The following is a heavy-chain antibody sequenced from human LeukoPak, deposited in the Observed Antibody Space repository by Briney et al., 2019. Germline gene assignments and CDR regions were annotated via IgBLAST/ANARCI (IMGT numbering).Heavy chain of an antibody. CDR3: ARVGDYDILTGYYMGEISWFDP. CDR1: GYTFTSYG. CDR2: ISAYNGNT. D-gene: IGHD3-9*01. Sequence: ASVKVSCKASGYTFTSYGISWVRQAPGQGLEWMGWISAYNGNTNYAQKLQGRVTMTTDTSTSTAYMELRSLRSDDTAVYYCARVGDYDILTGYYMGEISWFDPWGRGTLVTVSS. V-gene: IGHV1-18*01. J-gene: IGHJ5*02.